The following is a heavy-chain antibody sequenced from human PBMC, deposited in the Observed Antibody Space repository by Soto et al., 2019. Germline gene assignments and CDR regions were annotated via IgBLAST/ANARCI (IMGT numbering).Heavy chain of an antibody. CDR3: AISQDRGGRTTFIY. CDR1: GFTFDDNA. J-gene: IGHJ4*02. CDR2: INWKSDI. Sequence: GGSLRLSCAVSGFTFDDNAMQWVRQAQEKGLEWVSGINWKSDIGYADSVKGRFTISRDNAENSLYLQMNSLRAEDTALYYCAISQDRGGRTTFIYWGQGTQVTVSS. V-gene: IGHV3-9*01. D-gene: IGHD3-16*01.